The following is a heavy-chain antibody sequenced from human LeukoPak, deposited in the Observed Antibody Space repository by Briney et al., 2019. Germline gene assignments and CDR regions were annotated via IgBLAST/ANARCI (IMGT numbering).Heavy chain of an antibody. Sequence: GGSLRLSCAASGFTFSSYAMSWVRQAPGRGLEWVSAISASGRSTFYADSVKGRFTISRDNAKNSLYLQMNSLRAEDTAVYYCAELGITMIGGVWGKGTTVTISS. CDR2: ISASGRST. J-gene: IGHJ6*04. D-gene: IGHD3-10*02. CDR3: AELGITMIGGV. CDR1: GFTFSSYA. V-gene: IGHV3-23*01.